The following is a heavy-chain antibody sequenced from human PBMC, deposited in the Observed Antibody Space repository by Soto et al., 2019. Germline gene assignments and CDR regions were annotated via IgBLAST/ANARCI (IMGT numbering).Heavy chain of an antibody. J-gene: IGHJ6*03. V-gene: IGHV1-3*01. Sequence: VKVSCKASGYTFTSYAMHWVRQAPGQRLEWMGWINAGNGNTKYSQKFQGRVTITRDTSASTAYMELSSLRSEDTAVYYCARERVGYGIYYYYMDVWGKGTTVTVSS. D-gene: IGHD5-12*01. CDR3: ARERVGYGIYYYYMDV. CDR2: INAGNGNT. CDR1: GYTFTSYA.